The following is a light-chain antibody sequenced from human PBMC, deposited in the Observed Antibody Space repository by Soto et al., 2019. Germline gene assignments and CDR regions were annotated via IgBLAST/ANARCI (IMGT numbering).Light chain of an antibody. CDR3: QQYGSSPQT. CDR2: GAS. V-gene: IGKV3-20*01. Sequence: EIVLTQSPGTLSLSPGERATLSCRASQSVSSSYLAWYQHKPGQAPRLLIYGASSRATGIPDRFSGSGSGTDFTLTISRLESEDFPVYYCQQYGSSPQTFGGGTKVEI. CDR1: QSVSSSY. J-gene: IGKJ4*01.